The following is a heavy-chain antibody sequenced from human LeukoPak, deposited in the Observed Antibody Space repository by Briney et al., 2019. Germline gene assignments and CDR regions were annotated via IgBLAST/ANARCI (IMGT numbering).Heavy chain of an antibody. CDR1: GGSISSYY. V-gene: IGHV4-59*01. Sequence: SETLSLTCTVSGGSISSYYWSWIRQPPGKGLEWIGYIYYSGSTNYNPPLKSRVTISVDTSKNQFSLKLSSVTAADTAVYYCASQGYPGSLGYWGQGTLVTVSS. CDR2: IYYSGST. D-gene: IGHD3-16*02. CDR3: ASQGYPGSLGY. J-gene: IGHJ4*02.